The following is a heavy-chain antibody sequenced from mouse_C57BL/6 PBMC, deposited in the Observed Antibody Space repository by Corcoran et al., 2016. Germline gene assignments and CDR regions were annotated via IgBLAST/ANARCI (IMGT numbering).Heavy chain of an antibody. D-gene: IGHD1-1*01. CDR3: ARSPYYGSSPFDY. V-gene: IGHV1-80*01. CDR1: DYAFSSYW. Sequence: QVQLQQSGAELVKPGASVKISCKASDYAFSSYWMNWVKQRPGKGLEWIGQIYPGDGDTNYNGKFKGKATLTADKSSSTAYMQLSSLTSEDSAVYFCARSPYYGSSPFDYWGQGTTLTVSS. CDR2: IYPGDGDT. J-gene: IGHJ2*01.